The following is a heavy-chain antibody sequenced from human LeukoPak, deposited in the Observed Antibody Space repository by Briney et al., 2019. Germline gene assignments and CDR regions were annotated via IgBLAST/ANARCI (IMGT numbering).Heavy chain of an antibody. D-gene: IGHD3-22*01. CDR1: GFTFSSYA. V-gene: IGHV3-30-3*01. J-gene: IGHJ4*02. CDR2: ISYDGSNK. CDR3: ASPPTYYYDSSGLGLGY. Sequence: GVSLRLSCAASGFTFSSYAMHWVRQAPGKGLEWVAVISYDGSNKYYADSVKGRFTISRDNSKNMLYLQMNSLRAEDTAVYYCASPPTYYYDSSGLGLGYWGQGTLVTVSS.